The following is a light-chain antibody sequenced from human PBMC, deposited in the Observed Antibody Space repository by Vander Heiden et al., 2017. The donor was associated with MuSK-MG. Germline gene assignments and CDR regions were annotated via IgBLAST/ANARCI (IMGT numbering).Light chain of an antibody. V-gene: IGKV1-39*01. CDR3: QQSYSTPQVT. Sequence: DIQMTQSPSSLSASLGDRVTITSSASPSISSYLKWYQQKPGRAPKLLIYAASSLQSGVPSRFSGSGSGTDVTLTISSRQPEDFAAYYCQQSYSTPQVTFGQGTKLEIK. J-gene: IGKJ2*01. CDR1: PSISSY. CDR2: AAS.